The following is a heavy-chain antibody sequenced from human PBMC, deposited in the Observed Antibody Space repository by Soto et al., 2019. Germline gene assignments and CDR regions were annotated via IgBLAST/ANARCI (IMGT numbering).Heavy chain of an antibody. J-gene: IGHJ4*02. D-gene: IGHD6-13*01. V-gene: IGHV3-23*01. CDR1: GFTFSSFA. CDR3: AKDGSSWYQFDY. CDR2: ISGSGVST. Sequence: WGSLRLSCAASGFTFSSFAMSCVRQAPGKGLDWVSAISGSGVSTYSADSVKGRFTISRDNSKNTLYLQMNRLRAEDTAVYYCAKDGSSWYQFDYWGQGTLVTVSS.